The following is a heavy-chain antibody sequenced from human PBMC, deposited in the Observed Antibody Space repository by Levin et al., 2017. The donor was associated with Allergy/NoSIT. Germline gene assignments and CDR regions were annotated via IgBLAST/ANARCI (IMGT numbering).Heavy chain of an antibody. CDR3: ARGKAARRMDYFDY. D-gene: IGHD6-6*01. J-gene: IGHJ4*02. CDR2: IYYSGST. V-gene: IGHV4-59*01. CDR1: GGSISSYY. Sequence: SETLSLTCTVSGGSISSYYWSWIRQPPGKGLEWIGYIYYSGSTNYNPSLKSRVTISVDTSKNQFSLKLSSVTAADTAVYYCARGKAARRMDYFDYRGQGTLVTVSS.